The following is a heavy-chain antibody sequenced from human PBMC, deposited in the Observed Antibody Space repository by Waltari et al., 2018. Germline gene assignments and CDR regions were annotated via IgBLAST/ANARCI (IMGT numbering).Heavy chain of an antibody. CDR2: ISYTGTT. V-gene: IGHV4-39*01. CDR3: ATYVGASIGTAAFDV. J-gene: IGHJ3*01. Sequence: AWISRPPGKGLEWTATISYTGTTYYNPSLKSRVTISVDTSKKQFSLKLTSVTAADTAVYYCATYVGASIGTAAFDVWGQGTMVTVSS. D-gene: IGHD3-16*01.